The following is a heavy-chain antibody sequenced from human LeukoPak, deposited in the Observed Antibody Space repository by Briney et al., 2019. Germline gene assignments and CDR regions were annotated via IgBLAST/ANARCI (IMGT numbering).Heavy chain of an antibody. V-gene: IGHV4-39*01. CDR1: GGSISSSCYY. CDR2: IYYSGST. D-gene: IGHD5-18*01. J-gene: IGHJ4*02. Sequence: PSEPLSLTCTVSGGSISSSCYYWGWLRQPPGKGREWIGSIYYSGSTYYNPSLKSRVTISVDTSKNQFSLKLSSVTAADTAVYYCARHVEDTAMAFSDYWGQGTLVTVSS. CDR3: ARHVEDTAMAFSDY.